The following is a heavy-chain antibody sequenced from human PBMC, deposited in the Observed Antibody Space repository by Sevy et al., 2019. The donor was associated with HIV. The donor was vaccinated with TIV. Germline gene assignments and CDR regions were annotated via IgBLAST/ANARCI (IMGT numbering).Heavy chain of an antibody. V-gene: IGHV1-18*01. J-gene: IGHJ4*02. CDR3: ARDSARGDAYCSSTSCYKPDY. CDR2: ISAYNGNT. CDR1: GYTFTSYG. D-gene: IGHD2-2*02. Sequence: ASVKVSCKASGYTFTSYGISWVRQAPGQGLEWMGWISAYNGNTNYAQKLQGRVTMTTDTSTSTAYMELRSLRSDDTAVYYCARDSARGDAYCSSTSCYKPDYWGQGTLVTVSS.